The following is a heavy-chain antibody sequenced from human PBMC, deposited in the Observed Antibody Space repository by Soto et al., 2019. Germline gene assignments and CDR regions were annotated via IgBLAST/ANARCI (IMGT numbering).Heavy chain of an antibody. Sequence: QVQLQQWGAGLLKPSETLSLTCAVYGGSFSGYSWNWIRQPPGKGLEWIGEINHSGSTKYNPSLKSRVTRSVDTSKIQFSLTLSSVTAADTAADYCARRITFYYDTTGYLNWGPGTLVTVSS. CDR3: ARRITFYYDTTGYLN. CDR2: INHSGST. D-gene: IGHD3-22*01. CDR1: GGSFSGYS. V-gene: IGHV4-34*01. J-gene: IGHJ4*02.